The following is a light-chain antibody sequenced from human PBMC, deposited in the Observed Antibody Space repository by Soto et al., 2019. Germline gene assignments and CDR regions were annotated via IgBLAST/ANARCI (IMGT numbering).Light chain of an antibody. CDR3: QQCGSSPPWT. CDR1: QSVSSSY. Sequence: EIVLTQSPGTLSLSPGERATLSCRASQSVSSSYLAWYQQKPGQAPRLLIYGASIRATGIPDRFSGSGSGTDFTLTINRLEPEDFAVYYCQQCGSSPPWTFGQGTKVEIK. CDR2: GAS. V-gene: IGKV3-20*01. J-gene: IGKJ1*01.